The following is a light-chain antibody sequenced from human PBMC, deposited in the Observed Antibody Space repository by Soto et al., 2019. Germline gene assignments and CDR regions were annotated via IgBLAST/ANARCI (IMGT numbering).Light chain of an antibody. Sequence: QSVLTQSPSASGTPGQRVTISCSGSSSNIGTNFVDWYQQLPGTAPKLLIYSSNQRPSGVPDRFSGSRSGTSASLAISGLRSEDEADYYCAAWDVSLRDVVFGGGTQLTVL. CDR2: SSN. CDR3: AAWDVSLRDVV. J-gene: IGLJ2*01. CDR1: SSNIGTNF. V-gene: IGLV1-47*02.